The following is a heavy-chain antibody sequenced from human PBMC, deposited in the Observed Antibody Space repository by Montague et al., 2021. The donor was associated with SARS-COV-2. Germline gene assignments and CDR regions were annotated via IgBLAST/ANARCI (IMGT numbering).Heavy chain of an antibody. CDR3: ARGSGWMENAFDI. CDR2: IYYSGST. CDR1: GGSISSYY. Sequence: SETLSLTCTVSGGSISSYYWSWIRQPPGKGLEWIGYIYYSGSTNXXPSLKSRVTISVDTSKNQFSLKLSSVTAADMAVYYCARGSGWMENAFDIWGQRKMVTISS. J-gene: IGHJ3*02. D-gene: IGHD6-19*01. V-gene: IGHV4-59*01.